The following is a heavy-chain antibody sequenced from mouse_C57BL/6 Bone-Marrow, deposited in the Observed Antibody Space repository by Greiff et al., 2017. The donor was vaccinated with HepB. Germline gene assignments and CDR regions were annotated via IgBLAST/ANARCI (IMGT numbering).Heavy chain of an antibody. CDR2: ISSGGSYT. Sequence: EVKVVESGGDLVKPGGSLKLSCAASGFTFSSYGMSWVRQTPDKRLEWVATISSGGSYTYYPDSVKGRFTISRDNAKNTLYLQMSSLTSEDTAMYYCARHPHYYGSSYPDYWGQGTTLTVSS. J-gene: IGHJ2*01. CDR1: GFTFSSYG. V-gene: IGHV5-6*01. CDR3: ARHPHYYGSSYPDY. D-gene: IGHD1-1*01.